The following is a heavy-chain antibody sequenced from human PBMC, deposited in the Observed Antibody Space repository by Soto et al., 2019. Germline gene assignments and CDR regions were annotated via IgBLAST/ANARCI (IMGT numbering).Heavy chain of an antibody. J-gene: IGHJ6*04. CDR2: IKTKSEGEAT. V-gene: IGHV3-15*07. D-gene: IGHD2-15*01. CDR3: TTGSVECG. Sequence: GGSLRLSCAASDFTISNAWMNWVRQAPGKGLEWVGRIKTKSEGEATDYAAPLKGRFTISRDDSKNTLFLQMNSLKTEDTAVYYCTTGSVECGWGKGATVTVSS. CDR1: DFTISNAW.